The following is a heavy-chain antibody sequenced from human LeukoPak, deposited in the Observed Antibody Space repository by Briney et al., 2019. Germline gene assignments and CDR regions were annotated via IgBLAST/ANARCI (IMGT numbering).Heavy chain of an antibody. CDR1: GFTFSSYW. CDR3: ARDRAAIRH. V-gene: IGHV3-7*01. D-gene: IGHD2-2*02. CDR2: IKQDGSGT. J-gene: IGHJ4*02. Sequence: GGSLRLSCTGSGFTFSSYWMTWVRQAPGKGLEWVANIKQDGSGTDYVDSVEGRFTISRDNARNSMYLQMNSLRAEDSAVYYCARDRAAIRHWGQGTLVTVSS.